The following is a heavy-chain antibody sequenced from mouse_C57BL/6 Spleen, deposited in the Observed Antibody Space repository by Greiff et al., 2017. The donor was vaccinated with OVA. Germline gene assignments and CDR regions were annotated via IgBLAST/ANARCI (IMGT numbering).Heavy chain of an antibody. D-gene: IGHD1-1*01. CDR2: IYPGDGDT. V-gene: IGHV1-82*01. CDR1: GYAFSSSW. CDR3: ARYVPVDYYGIAMDY. Sequence: QVQLQQSGPELVKPGASVKISCKASGYAFSSSWMNWVKQRPGKGLEWIGRIYPGDGDTNYNGKFKGKATLTADTSSHTAYMQLRSLTSEGTTVYICARYVPVDYYGIAMDYWGQGTSVTVSS. J-gene: IGHJ4*01.